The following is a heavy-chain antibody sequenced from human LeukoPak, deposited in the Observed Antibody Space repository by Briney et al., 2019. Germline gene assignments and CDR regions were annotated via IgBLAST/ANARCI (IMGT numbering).Heavy chain of an antibody. D-gene: IGHD3-3*01. Sequence: SETLSLTCTVSGGSISSGSYYWSWTRQPAGKGLEWIGRIQSSVSTNYNPSLKSRITISVDTSKNQFSLKLSSVTAADTAVYYCARRGYDFWSGYFPYWGQGTPVTVSS. J-gene: IGHJ4*02. CDR2: IQSSVST. CDR3: ARRGYDFWSGYFPY. CDR1: GGSISSGSYY. V-gene: IGHV4-61*02.